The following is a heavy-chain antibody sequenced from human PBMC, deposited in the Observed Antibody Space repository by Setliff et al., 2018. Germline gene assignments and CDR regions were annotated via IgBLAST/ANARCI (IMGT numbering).Heavy chain of an antibody. V-gene: IGHV3-74*01. CDR2: INSDGSGT. CDR1: GFTFNTYW. Sequence: PGGSLRLSCAASGFTFNTYWMHWVRQAPGKGLVWFSHINSDGSGTSYADSVKGRFTISRDNAKNTLYLQMNSLRAEDTAVYYCARGNSGGDYWGQGTLVTVSS. CDR3: ARGNSGGDY. D-gene: IGHD6-25*01. J-gene: IGHJ4*02.